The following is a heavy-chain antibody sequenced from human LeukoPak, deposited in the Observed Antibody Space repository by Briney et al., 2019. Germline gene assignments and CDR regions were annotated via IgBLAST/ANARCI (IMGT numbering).Heavy chain of an antibody. D-gene: IGHD3-3*01. V-gene: IGHV4-39*07. Sequence: SETLSLTCTVSGGSISSSSYYWGWLRQPPGTGLEWIGSIYYSGSTYYNPSLKSRVTISVDTSKNQFSLKLSSVTAADTAVYYCARLVLDFWSGSHPYYFDYWGQGTLVTVSS. CDR3: ARLVLDFWSGSHPYYFDY. CDR2: IYYSGST. J-gene: IGHJ4*02. CDR1: GGSISSSSYY.